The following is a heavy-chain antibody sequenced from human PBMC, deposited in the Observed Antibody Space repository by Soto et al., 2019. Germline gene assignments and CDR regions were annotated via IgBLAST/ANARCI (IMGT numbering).Heavy chain of an antibody. CDR2: IIPFVEMA. Sequence: QDQLVQSGPEVKKPGSSVKVSCTASGGTLTSYTINWVRQAPGQGLEWMGRIIPFVEMANYAQKFQGRITITANTSTSAPYMELSSPRSEDTAVYYCARGDTSFDIWGRGTLITVSS. CDR1: GGTLTSYT. J-gene: IGHJ2*01. V-gene: IGHV1-69*02. D-gene: IGHD3-10*01. CDR3: ARGDTSFDI.